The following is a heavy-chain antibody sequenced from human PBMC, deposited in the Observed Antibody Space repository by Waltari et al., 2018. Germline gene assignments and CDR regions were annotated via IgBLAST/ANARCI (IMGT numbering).Heavy chain of an antibody. Sequence: EVQLVESGGGLVKPGGSLRLSCAASGFTFNSAWMTWVRQAPGKGLEWVGRSKTKTDGGTIDYAAPVKDRFTISRDDSKNTLYLEMNSLKIEDTAVYYCTAGSPFHYWGQGALVTVSS. D-gene: IGHD6-19*01. CDR1: GFTFNSAW. V-gene: IGHV3-15*01. CDR2: SKTKTDGGTI. J-gene: IGHJ4*02. CDR3: TAGSPFHY.